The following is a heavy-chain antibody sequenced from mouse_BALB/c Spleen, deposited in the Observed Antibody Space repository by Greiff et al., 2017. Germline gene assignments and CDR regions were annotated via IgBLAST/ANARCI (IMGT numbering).Heavy chain of an antibody. Sequence: VQLQQSGAELVKPGASVKLSCTASGFNIKDTYMHWVKQRPEQGLEWIGMIDPANGNTKYDPKFQGKATITADTSSNTAYLQLSSLTSEDTAVYYCARLTGTYYFDYWGQGTTLTVSS. CDR2: IDPANGNT. CDR1: GFNIKDTY. J-gene: IGHJ2*01. V-gene: IGHV14-3*02. CDR3: ARLTGTYYFDY. D-gene: IGHD4-1*01.